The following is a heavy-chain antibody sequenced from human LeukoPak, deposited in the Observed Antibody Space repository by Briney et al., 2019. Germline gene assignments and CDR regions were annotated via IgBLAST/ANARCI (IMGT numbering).Heavy chain of an antibody. J-gene: IGHJ5*02. Sequence: SETLSLTCTVSGGSISSSYWSWIRQPPGKGLEWIGYFYYSGSTNYNPSLKSRVTISVDTSKNQFSLKLSSVTAADTAVYYCARGKRYFDPAWGQGTLVTVSS. CDR2: FYYSGST. V-gene: IGHV4-59*01. CDR1: GGSISSSY. CDR3: ARGKRYFDPA. D-gene: IGHD3-9*01.